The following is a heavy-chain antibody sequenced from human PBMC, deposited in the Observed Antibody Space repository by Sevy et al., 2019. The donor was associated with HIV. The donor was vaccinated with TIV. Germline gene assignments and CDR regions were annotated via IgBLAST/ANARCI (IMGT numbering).Heavy chain of an antibody. Sequence: ASVKVSCRASGYSFILYYMHWVRQAPGQGLEWMGLINPTGGYTSDPQRFQGRLSMTRDTSTSTFYMELSSLTYEDTAVYYCAVCQSCGGDCYYFDSWGQGTLVTVSS. J-gene: IGHJ4*02. CDR2: INPTGGYT. D-gene: IGHD2-21*02. V-gene: IGHV1-46*01. CDR1: GYSFILYY. CDR3: AVCQSCGGDCYYFDS.